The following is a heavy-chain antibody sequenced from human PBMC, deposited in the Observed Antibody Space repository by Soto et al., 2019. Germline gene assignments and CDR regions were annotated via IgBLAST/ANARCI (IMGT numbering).Heavy chain of an antibody. CDR3: AREGYCSSTSCYGMDV. J-gene: IGHJ6*02. CDR2: ISAYNGNT. CDR1: GYTFTSYG. V-gene: IGHV1-18*01. D-gene: IGHD2-2*01. Sequence: QVQLVQSGAEVKKPGASVKVSCKASGYTFTSYGISWVRQAPGQGLEWMGWISAYNGNTNYAQKLQGRVTMTTDTTPSTAYMELRSLRSDDTAVYYCAREGYCSSTSCYGMDVWGQGTTVTVSS.